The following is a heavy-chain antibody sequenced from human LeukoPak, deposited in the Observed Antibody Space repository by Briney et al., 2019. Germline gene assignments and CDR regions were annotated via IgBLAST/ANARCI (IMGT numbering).Heavy chain of an antibody. CDR2: IWYDGSNK. Sequence: PGGSLRLSCAASGFTFSSYALHWVRQAPGKGLEWVAVIWYDGSNKYYADSVKGRFTISRDNSKNTLYLQMNSLRAEDTAVYYCARDRYGWGFDYWGQGTLVTVSS. D-gene: IGHD7-27*01. V-gene: IGHV3-33*08. CDR1: GFTFSSYA. J-gene: IGHJ4*02. CDR3: ARDRYGWGFDY.